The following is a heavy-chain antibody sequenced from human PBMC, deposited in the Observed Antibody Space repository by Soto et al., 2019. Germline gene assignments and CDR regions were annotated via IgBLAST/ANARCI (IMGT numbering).Heavy chain of an antibody. CDR1: GFAFSSYS. D-gene: IGHD2-21*01. Sequence: LRLSCAASGFAFSSYSMHWVRQAPGKGLEWLAIISFDGSNKYYADFVKGRFTASRDNSKNTLYLQMTSLKPEDTAVYYCARDPSRGIVVFIPNWFDSWGQGTLVTVSS. CDR2: ISFDGSNK. J-gene: IGHJ5*01. CDR3: ARDPSRGIVVFIPNWFDS. V-gene: IGHV3-30-3*01.